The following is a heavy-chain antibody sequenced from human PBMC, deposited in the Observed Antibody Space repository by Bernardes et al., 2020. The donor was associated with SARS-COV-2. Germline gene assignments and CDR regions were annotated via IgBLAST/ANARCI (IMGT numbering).Heavy chain of an antibody. CDR3: ARFGSPQKAARVFPYYYYGMDV. D-gene: IGHD6-6*01. CDR1: GFTFSGYW. J-gene: IGHJ6*02. Sequence: GGSLRLSCAASGFTFSGYWMTWVRQAPGKGLEWVANIMQDGSDQYYVDSVKGRFTISRDNVKNSLYLQMNSLRAEDTAVYYCARFGSPQKAARVFPYYYYGMDVWGQGTTVTVSS. CDR2: IMQDGSDQ. V-gene: IGHV3-7*01.